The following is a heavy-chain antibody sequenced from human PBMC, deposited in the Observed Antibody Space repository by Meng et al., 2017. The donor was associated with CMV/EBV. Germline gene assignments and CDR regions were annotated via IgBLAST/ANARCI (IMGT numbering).Heavy chain of an antibody. CDR1: GGTFSSYA. V-gene: IGHV1-69*12. D-gene: IGHD1-7*01. Sequence: QGQRVQAGAEVTKPGSSVKVSCKASGGTFSSYASSWVRQAPGQGLEWMGGIIPIFGTANYAQKFQGRVTITADESTSTAYMELSSLRSEDTAVYYCARGSGAGTTWSYFDYWGQGTLVTVSS. J-gene: IGHJ4*02. CDR3: ARGSGAGTTWSYFDY. CDR2: IIPIFGTA.